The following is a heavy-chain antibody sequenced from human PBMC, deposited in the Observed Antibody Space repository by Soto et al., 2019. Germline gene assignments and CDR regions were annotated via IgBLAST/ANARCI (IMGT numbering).Heavy chain of an antibody. Sequence: SLRLSCAASGFTLSSYIMNWVRQAPGMGLEWVSSICTSSTYIYYADSVKGRFTISRDNAKNSLYLQMNSLRAEDTAVYYCAKEFGGSSDVWGQGTTVTVSS. CDR1: GFTLSSYI. CDR2: ICTSSTYI. CDR3: AKEFGGSSDV. J-gene: IGHJ6*02. V-gene: IGHV3-21*06. D-gene: IGHD2-15*01.